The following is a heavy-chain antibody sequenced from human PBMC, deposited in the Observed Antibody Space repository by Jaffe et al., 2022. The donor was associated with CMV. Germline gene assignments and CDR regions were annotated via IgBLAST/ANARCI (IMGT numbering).Heavy chain of an antibody. Sequence: ELQLVESGGGLVQPGGSLRLSCTVSGFTFNTYWMSWVRQAPGKGLEWVAKINEDGSEKHYVDSVKGRFTISRDNAKNSLYLQMNSLRAEDMAVYYCVRDGGNGFHWTFDLWGQGTMVTVSP. CDR2: INEDGSEK. CDR3: VRDGGNGFHWTFDL. J-gene: IGHJ3*01. V-gene: IGHV3-7*03. D-gene: IGHD3-16*01. CDR1: GFTFNTYW.